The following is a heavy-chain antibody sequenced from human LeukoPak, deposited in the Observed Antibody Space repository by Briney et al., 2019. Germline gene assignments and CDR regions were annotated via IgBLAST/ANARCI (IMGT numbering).Heavy chain of an antibody. Sequence: ASVKVSCKASGGTFSSYAISWVRQAPRQGIEWMGGIIPIFGTANYAQKFQGRVTITADKSTSTAYMELSSLRSEDTAVYYCARGSGTSPYYYYYGIDVCGKGTTVTVSS. J-gene: IGHJ6*04. CDR3: ARGSGTSPYYYYYGIDV. D-gene: IGHD2-2*01. CDR1: GGTFSSYA. CDR2: IIPIFGTA. V-gene: IGHV1-69*06.